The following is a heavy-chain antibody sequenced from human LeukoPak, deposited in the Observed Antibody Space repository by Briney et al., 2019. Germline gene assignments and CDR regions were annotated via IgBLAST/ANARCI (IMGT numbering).Heavy chain of an antibody. J-gene: IGHJ4*02. Sequence: GGSLRLSCAASGFSFSNYAMSWVREAPARGLEWVSSLRGNGDTFYAGSVKGRFTLSRDDSRNTVFLQMNKLTVDDTARYYCAKANWVSNADAVVWGQGTVVTVSS. CDR2: LRGNGDT. CDR3: AKANWVSNADAVV. CDR1: GFSFSNYA. V-gene: IGHV3-23*01. D-gene: IGHD3-16*01.